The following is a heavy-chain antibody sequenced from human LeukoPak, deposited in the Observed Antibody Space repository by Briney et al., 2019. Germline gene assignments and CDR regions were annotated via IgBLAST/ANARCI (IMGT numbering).Heavy chain of an antibody. CDR1: GYTFTSYD. V-gene: IGHV1-8*03. CDR2: MNPNSGNT. D-gene: IGHD1-26*01. J-gene: IGHJ4*02. CDR3: ARGSGVGAHYYFDY. Sequence: GASVKVSCKASGYTFTSYDINWVRQATGQGLEWVGWMNPNSGNTGYAQKFQGRVTITRNTSISTAYMELSSLRSEDTAVYYCARGSGVGAHYYFDYWGQGTLVTVSS.